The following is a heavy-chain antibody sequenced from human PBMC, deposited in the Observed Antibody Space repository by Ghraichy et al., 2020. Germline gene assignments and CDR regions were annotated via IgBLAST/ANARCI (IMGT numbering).Heavy chain of an antibody. V-gene: IGHV3-48*02. D-gene: IGHD2/OR15-2a*01. CDR3: AKTSLGTTSLFDA. CDR1: GFTFSRIN. J-gene: IGHJ4*01. CDR2: ISSSSTNT. Sequence: GGSLRLSCAASGFTFSRINMNWVRQAPGKGLEWVSYISSSSTNTYYADSVKGRFTISRDNAKNSLYLQMNSLRDEDTAVYYCAKTSLGTTSLFDAWSHGTLLTSSS.